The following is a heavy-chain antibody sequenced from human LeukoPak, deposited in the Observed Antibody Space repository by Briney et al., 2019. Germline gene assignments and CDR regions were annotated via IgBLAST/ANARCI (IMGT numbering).Heavy chain of an antibody. CDR1: GGSISSSSYY. J-gene: IGHJ5*02. D-gene: IGHD1-26*01. V-gene: IGHV4-39*01. CDR3: ASSTGAINWFDP. CDR2: IYYSGST. Sequence: SETLSLTCTVSGGSISSSSYYWGWIRQPPGKGLEWIGSIYYSGSTYYNPSLKSRVTISVDTSKNQFSLKPSSVTAADTAVYYCASSTGAINWFDPWGQGTLVTVSS.